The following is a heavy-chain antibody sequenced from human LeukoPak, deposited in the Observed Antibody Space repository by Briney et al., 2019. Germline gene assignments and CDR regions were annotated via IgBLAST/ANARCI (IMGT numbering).Heavy chain of an antibody. CDR1: GFSLSTSGMR. CDR3: ARISSSSGNDYFDY. CDR2: IDWDDGK. D-gene: IGHD6-6*01. V-gene: IGHV2-70*04. J-gene: IGHJ4*02. Sequence: ASGPALVKPTQTLTLTCTFSGFSLSTSGMRVSWIRQPPGKALEWLARIDWDDGKLYSTPLKTRLTISKDPSKNQVVLTMTSMDPVDTATYYCARISSSSGNDYFDYWGQGTLVTVSS.